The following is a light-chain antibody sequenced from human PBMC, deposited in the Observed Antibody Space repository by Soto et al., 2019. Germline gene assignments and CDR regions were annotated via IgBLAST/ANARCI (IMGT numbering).Light chain of an antibody. CDR1: SSDVVGYNY. CDR2: DVT. Sequence: QSVLTQPASVSGSPGQSITISCTGTSSDVVGYNYVSWYQHHPGKAPKLIIYDVTNRPSGVSNPFSGSKSGNTASLTISGLQPEDEADYYWSWYTTTNTRQIVFGTGTKVTVL. CDR3: SWYTTTNTRQIV. J-gene: IGLJ1*01. V-gene: IGLV2-14*03.